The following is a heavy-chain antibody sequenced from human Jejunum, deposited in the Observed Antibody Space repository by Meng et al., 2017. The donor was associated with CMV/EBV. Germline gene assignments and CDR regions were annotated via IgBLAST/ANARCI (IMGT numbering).Heavy chain of an antibody. CDR3: AKIDYRNYVYFDQ. J-gene: IGHJ4*02. D-gene: IGHD4-11*01. Sequence: FSNSDMSWVRQAPGKGLEWVGEINHSGILDYNPSLKSQLTISIDTSKRQFSLKMSSVTAADTAVYYCAKIDYRNYVYFDQWGQGTLVTVSS. CDR2: INHSGIL. CDR1: FSNSD. V-gene: IGHV4-34*01.